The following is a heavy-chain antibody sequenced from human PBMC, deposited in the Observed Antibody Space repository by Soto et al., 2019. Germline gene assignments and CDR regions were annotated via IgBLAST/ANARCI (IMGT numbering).Heavy chain of an antibody. CDR2: ISSSSSYI. Sequence: EVQLVESGGGLVKPGGSLRLSCAASGFTFSSYSMNWVRQAPGKGLEWVSSISSSSSYIYYADSVKGRFTISRDNAKKSLYLQMNSLGAEDTAVYYCATTLYYYDTSGYRWGQGTLVPVSS. V-gene: IGHV3-21*01. J-gene: IGHJ4*02. CDR1: GFTFSSYS. CDR3: ATTLYYYDTSGYR. D-gene: IGHD3-22*01.